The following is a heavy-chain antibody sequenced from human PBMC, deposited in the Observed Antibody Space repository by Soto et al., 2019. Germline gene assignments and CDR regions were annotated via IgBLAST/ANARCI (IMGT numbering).Heavy chain of an antibody. Sequence: PGWSLRLACATSVLTFINYAMSWVRQAPGGGLEWVSSMSGSSSTTYYADSVKGRFTISRDRSKNTLYLQMSSLRAEDTALYYCAKNQERELPRVIDFWGQGTLVTSP. CDR3: AKNQERELPRVIDF. CDR1: VLTFINYA. D-gene: IGHD1-7*01. CDR2: MSGSSSTT. J-gene: IGHJ4*02. V-gene: IGHV3-23*01.